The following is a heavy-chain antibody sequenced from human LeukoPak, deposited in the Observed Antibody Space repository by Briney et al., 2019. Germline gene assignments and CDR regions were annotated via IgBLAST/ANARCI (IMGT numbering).Heavy chain of an antibody. D-gene: IGHD5-18*01. CDR3: ATYRQVLLPFES. J-gene: IGHJ4*02. CDR2: IYSGGST. V-gene: IGHV3-53*01. CDR1: GFTVSSNY. Sequence: GGSLRLSCAASGFTVSSNYMSWVRQAPGKGLEWVSVIYSGGSTYYADSVKGRFTISRDNARNSLYLQMNSLRAEDTAIYYCATYRQVLLPFESWGQGTLVTVSS.